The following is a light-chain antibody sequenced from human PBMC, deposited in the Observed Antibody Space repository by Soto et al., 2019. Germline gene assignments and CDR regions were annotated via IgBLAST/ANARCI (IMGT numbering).Light chain of an antibody. CDR3: QQYNSLPYT. CDR1: QGIRNY. J-gene: IGKJ2*01. CDR2: AAF. Sequence: DIQMTQSPSPLSASVGDRVTITCRASQGIRNYLAWFQQKPGKAPKSLIFAAFTLQNGVPSKFSGSGSGTDFTLTISSLQPEDSATYFCQQYNSLPYTFGQGTKLEIK. V-gene: IGKV1-16*02.